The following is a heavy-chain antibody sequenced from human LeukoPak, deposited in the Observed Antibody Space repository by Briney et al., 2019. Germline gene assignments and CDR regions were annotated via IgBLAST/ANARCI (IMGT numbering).Heavy chain of an antibody. V-gene: IGHV4-34*01. Sequence: SETLSLTCAVYGGSFSGYYWSWIRQPPGKGLEWIGEINHSGSTNYNPSLKSRVTISVDTSKNQFSLKLSSVTAADTAVYYCARVYYYDSSAHDAFDIWGQGTMVTVSS. CDR2: INHSGST. CDR1: GGSFSGYY. J-gene: IGHJ3*02. D-gene: IGHD3-22*01. CDR3: ARVYYYDSSAHDAFDI.